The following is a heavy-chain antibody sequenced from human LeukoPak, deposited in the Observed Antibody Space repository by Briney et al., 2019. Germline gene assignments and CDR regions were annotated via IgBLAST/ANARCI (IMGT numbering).Heavy chain of an antibody. V-gene: IGHV4-59*12. Sequence: PSETLSLTCTVSGGSISSYYWSWIRQPPGKGLEWIGYIYYSGSTNYNPSLKSRVTISVDTSKNQFSLKLSSVTAADTAVYYCARPVEGGSGYYYENAFDIWGQGTMVTVSS. J-gene: IGHJ3*02. CDR2: IYYSGST. CDR3: ARPVEGGSGYYYENAFDI. D-gene: IGHD3-22*01. CDR1: GGSISSYY.